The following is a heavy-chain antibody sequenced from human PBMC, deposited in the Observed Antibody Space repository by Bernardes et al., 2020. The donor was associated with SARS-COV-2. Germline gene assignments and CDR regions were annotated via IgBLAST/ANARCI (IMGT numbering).Heavy chain of an antibody. CDR1: GYTFTTCD. J-gene: IGHJ5*02. Sequence: AALKDSCKASGYTFTTCDINWVRQATGQGLEWVGWMNPNSGTTGYAQKFQGRVTMTMNTSIGTAYMEVSSLRSEDTAVYFCAWHDHGKTWLGPWGQGTLVTGSS. V-gene: IGHV1-8*01. CDR2: MNPNSGTT. CDR3: AWHDHGKTWLGP.